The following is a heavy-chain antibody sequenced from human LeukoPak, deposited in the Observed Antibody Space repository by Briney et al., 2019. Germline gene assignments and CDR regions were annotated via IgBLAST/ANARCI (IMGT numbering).Heavy chain of an antibody. CDR2: IRYDGSNK. CDR1: GFTLSSYG. V-gene: IGHV3-30*02. CDR3: AKGGIVVVPAAIPFDY. Sequence: GGSLRLSCAASGFTLSSYGMHWVRQAPGKGLEWVAFIRYDGSNKYYADSVKGRFTISRDNSKNTLYLQMNSLRAEDTAVYYCAKGGIVVVPAAIPFDYWGQGTLVTVSS. J-gene: IGHJ4*02. D-gene: IGHD2-2*01.